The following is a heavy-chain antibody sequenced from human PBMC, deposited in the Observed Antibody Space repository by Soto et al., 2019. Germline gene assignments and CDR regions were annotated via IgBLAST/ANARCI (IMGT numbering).Heavy chain of an antibody. CDR3: ARGQIAVAAYFDY. Sequence: ASVKVSCKTSGYTLTSYAMHWVRQAPGQRLEWMGWINAGNGNTKYSQKFQGRVTFTRDTSASTAYMELSSLRSEDTAVYYCARGQIAVAAYFDYWGQGTLVTVS. V-gene: IGHV1-3*01. CDR1: GYTLTSYA. CDR2: INAGNGNT. D-gene: IGHD6-19*01. J-gene: IGHJ4*02.